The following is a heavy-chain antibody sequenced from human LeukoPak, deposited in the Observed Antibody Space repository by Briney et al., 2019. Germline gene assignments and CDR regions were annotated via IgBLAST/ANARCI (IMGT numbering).Heavy chain of an antibody. CDR2: INPSGSST. CDR1: GYSFTSHY. Sequence: ASVKVSCKASGYSFTSHYMHWVRQAPGQGLEWMGLINPSGSSTLYVQKFQGRVTMTRDMSTTTDYMELSSLRSEDTAVYYCARDNSVGDIAWWFDPWGQGTLVTVSS. V-gene: IGHV1-46*01. D-gene: IGHD3-16*02. J-gene: IGHJ5*02. CDR3: ARDNSVGDIAWWFDP.